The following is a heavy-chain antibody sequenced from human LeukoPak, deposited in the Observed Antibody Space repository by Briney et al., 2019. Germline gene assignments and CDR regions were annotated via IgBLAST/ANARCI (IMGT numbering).Heavy chain of an antibody. D-gene: IGHD3-22*01. V-gene: IGHV3-48*03. CDR3: ARDRAMMLDY. CDR2: ISSSGSTI. CDR1: GFTFGSYE. J-gene: IGHJ4*02. Sequence: PGGSLRLSCAASGFTFGSYEMNWVRQAPGKGLEWVSYISSSGSTIYYADSVKGRFTISRDNAKNSLYLQMNSLRAEDTAVYYCARDRAMMLDYWGQGTLVTVSS.